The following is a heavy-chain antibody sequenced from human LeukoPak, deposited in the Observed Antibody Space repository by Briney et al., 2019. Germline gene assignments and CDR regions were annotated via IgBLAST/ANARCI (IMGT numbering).Heavy chain of an antibody. CDR3: ARDLYDYVWGSYRYLDY. V-gene: IGHV4-30-4*01. CDR1: GGSISSGEYY. CDR2: IYYSGST. D-gene: IGHD3-16*02. J-gene: IGHJ4*02. Sequence: SETLSLTCTVSGGSISSGEYYWSWIRQPTRKSLEWIGYIYYSGSTYYNPSLKSRVTISVDTSKNQFSLKLSSVTAADTAVYYCARDLYDYVWGSYRYLDYWGQGTLVTVSS.